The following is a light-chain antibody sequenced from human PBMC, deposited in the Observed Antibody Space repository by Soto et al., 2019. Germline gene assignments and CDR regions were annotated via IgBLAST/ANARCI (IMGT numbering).Light chain of an antibody. CDR2: EVS. V-gene: IGLV2-14*03. Sequence: QSVLTQPASVSGSPGQSLTISCTGTTSDIGVYRFVSWYQQRPGRAPRVILYEVSNRPSGVSSRFSGARSGNTASLTISGLQAEDEAVYYCSSFSSSTTVLVFGGGTQLTVL. J-gene: IGLJ3*02. CDR3: SSFSSSTTVLV. CDR1: TSDIGVYRF.